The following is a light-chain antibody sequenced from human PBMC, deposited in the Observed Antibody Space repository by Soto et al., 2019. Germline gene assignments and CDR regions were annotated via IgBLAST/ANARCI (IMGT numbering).Light chain of an antibody. CDR1: QSISSY. J-gene: IGKJ4*01. Sequence: DIQMTQSPSSLSASVGDRVTITCRASQSISSYLNWYQQKPGKAPKLLVYAASSLQSGVPSRFSGSGSGTDFTLTIGSLQPEDFATYYCQQGYSFPVTFGGGTKVDI. CDR2: AAS. CDR3: QQGYSFPVT. V-gene: IGKV1-39*01.